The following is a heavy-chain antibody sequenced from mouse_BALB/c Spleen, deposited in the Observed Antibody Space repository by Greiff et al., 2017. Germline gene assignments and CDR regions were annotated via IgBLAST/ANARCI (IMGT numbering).Heavy chain of an antibody. CDR3: ARAYDYDGGFDY. Sequence: EVKVVESGGDLVKPGGSLKLSCAASGFTFSSYGMSWVRQTPDKRLEWVATISSGGSYTYYPDSVKGRFTISRDNAKNNLYLQMSSLKSEDTAMYYCARAYDYDGGFDYWGQGTTLTVSS. CDR1: GFTFSSYG. V-gene: IGHV5-6*01. D-gene: IGHD2-4*01. J-gene: IGHJ2*01. CDR2: ISSGGSYT.